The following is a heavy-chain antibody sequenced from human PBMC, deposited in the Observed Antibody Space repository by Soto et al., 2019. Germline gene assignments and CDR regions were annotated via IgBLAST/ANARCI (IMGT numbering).Heavy chain of an antibody. CDR3: ARGGLGYCSGGSCYSAELSRYYYGMDV. D-gene: IGHD2-15*01. CDR1: GGSISSGGYY. Sequence: QVQLQESGPGLVKPSQTLSLTCTVSGGSISSGGYYWSWIRQYPGKGLEWIGYIYYSGSTYYNPSLKSRVTISVGTSKNQFSLKLSSVTAADTAVYYCARGGLGYCSGGSCYSAELSRYYYGMDVWGQGTTVTVSS. J-gene: IGHJ6*02. V-gene: IGHV4-31*03. CDR2: IYYSGST.